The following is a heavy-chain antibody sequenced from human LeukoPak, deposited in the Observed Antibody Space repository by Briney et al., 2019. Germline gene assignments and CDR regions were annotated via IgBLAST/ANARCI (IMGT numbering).Heavy chain of an antibody. J-gene: IGHJ4*02. CDR2: ISSNGGST. V-gene: IGHV3-64D*06. CDR1: GFTFSSYA. D-gene: IGHD3-9*01. Sequence: GGSLRLSCSASGFTFSSYAMHWVRQAPGKGLEYVSAISSNGGSTYYADSVKGRFTISRDNSKNTLYLQMSSLRAEDTAVYYCVKDQGRDISTGYFPLGFDYWGQGTLVTVSS. CDR3: VKDQGRDISTGYFPLGFDY.